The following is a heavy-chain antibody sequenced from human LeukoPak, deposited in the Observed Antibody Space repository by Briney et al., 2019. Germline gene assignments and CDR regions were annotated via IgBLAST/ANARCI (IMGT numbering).Heavy chain of an antibody. J-gene: IGHJ4*02. CDR1: GYTFTNCG. D-gene: IGHD3-16*02. CDR3: ARDRRDYIWGTYRAVDY. Sequence: ASVKVSCKASGYTFTNCGISWVRQAPGQGLEWMGWISAYNGNTNYAQKFQGRVTMTTDTSTSTAYMQLRSLRSDDTAVYYCARDRRDYIWGTYRAVDYWGQGTLVTVSS. CDR2: ISAYNGNT. V-gene: IGHV1-18*01.